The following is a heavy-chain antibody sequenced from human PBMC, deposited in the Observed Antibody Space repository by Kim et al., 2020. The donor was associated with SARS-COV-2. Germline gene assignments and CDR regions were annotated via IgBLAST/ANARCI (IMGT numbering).Heavy chain of an antibody. CDR1: GYTLTELS. CDR2: FDPEDGET. D-gene: IGHD2-2*01. Sequence: PSVKVSCKVSGYTLTELSMHWVRQAPGKGLEWMGGFDPEDGETIYAQKFQGRVTMTEDTSTDTAYMELSSLRSEDTAVYYCATGPPYCSSTSCQNWFDPWGQGTLVTVSS. J-gene: IGHJ5*02. CDR3: ATGPPYCSSTSCQNWFDP. V-gene: IGHV1-24*01.